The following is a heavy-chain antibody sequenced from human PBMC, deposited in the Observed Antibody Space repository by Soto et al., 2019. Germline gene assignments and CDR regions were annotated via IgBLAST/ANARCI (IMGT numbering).Heavy chain of an antibody. CDR3: ARDAAVPGESDRFDY. Sequence: PSETLPLTCAVSRDSVTPTVWWSWVRQPPGKGLEWIGEAYHNGLTDYNPSLKSRVTMSVDTSKNEFSLKLTSLTAADTAIYYCARDAAVPGESDRFDYWGQGTLVTVSS. J-gene: IGHJ4*02. V-gene: IGHV4-4*02. CDR2: AYHNGLT. CDR1: RDSVTPTVW. D-gene: IGHD6-19*01.